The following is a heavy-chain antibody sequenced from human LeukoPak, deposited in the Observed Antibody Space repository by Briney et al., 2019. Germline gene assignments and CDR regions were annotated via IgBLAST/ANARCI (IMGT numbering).Heavy chain of an antibody. V-gene: IGHV4-34*01. Sequence: SETLSLTCAVYGGPFSGYYWSWIRQPPGKGLEWIGEINHSGSTNYNPSLKSRVTISVDTSKDQFSLKLSSVTAADTAVYYCARSGGRYWGQGTLVTVPS. CDR1: GGPFSGYY. CDR2: INHSGST. CDR3: ARSGGRY. J-gene: IGHJ4*02. D-gene: IGHD2-15*01.